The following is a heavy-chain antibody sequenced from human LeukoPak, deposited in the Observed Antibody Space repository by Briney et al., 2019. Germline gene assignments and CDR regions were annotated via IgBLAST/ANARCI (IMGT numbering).Heavy chain of an antibody. D-gene: IGHD6-19*01. V-gene: IGHV3-23*01. J-gene: IGHJ4*02. Sequence: GGSLRLSCEASGFTFSSYAMNWVRQAPGRGLEWVSGITDTGGTTDYADSVKGRFKISRDNSKNILYVKMNSLRDEDTAVYYCAKGEYGSGWPDWGQGTLVTVSS. CDR3: AKGEYGSGWPD. CDR1: GFTFSSYA. CDR2: ITDTGGTT.